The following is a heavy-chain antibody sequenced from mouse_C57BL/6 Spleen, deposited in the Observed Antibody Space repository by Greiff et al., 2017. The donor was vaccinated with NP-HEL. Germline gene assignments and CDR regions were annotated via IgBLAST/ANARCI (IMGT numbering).Heavy chain of an antibody. V-gene: IGHV1-50*01. Sequence: QVQLQQPGAELVKPGASVKLSCKASGYTFTSYWMQWVKQRPGQGLEWIGEIDPSDSYTNYNQKFKGKATLTVDTSSSTAYMQLSSLTSEDSAVYYCARSGVMDYWGQGTSVTVSS. D-gene: IGHD3-1*01. CDR1: GYTFTSYW. CDR3: ARSGVMDY. J-gene: IGHJ4*01. CDR2: IDPSDSYT.